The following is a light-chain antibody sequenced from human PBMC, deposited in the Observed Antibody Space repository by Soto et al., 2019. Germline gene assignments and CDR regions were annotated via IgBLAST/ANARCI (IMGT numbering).Light chain of an antibody. Sequence: QAVVTQPPSVSGAPGQRVTISCTGSSSNIGAGYDVHWYQQLPGTAPKYLIYGNTNRPSGVPDRFSGSKSGTSASLAITGLQAEDEADYYCQSYDSRLSGWVFGGGTKLTVL. CDR1: SSNIGAGYD. V-gene: IGLV1-40*01. CDR3: QSYDSRLSGWV. J-gene: IGLJ3*02. CDR2: GNT.